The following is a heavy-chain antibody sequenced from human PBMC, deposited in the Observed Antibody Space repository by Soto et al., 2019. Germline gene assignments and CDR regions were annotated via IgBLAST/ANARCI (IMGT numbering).Heavy chain of an antibody. CDR3: ARVYGYYYFYMDV. CDR1: GYSLTDNG. D-gene: IGHD2-2*02. J-gene: IGHJ6*03. V-gene: IGHV1-8*02. CDR2: ISPDSGNT. Sequence: QAYLEQSGVEVKKPGTSVKVSCKASGYSLTDNGITWVRQASGQGLEYMGWISPDSGNTDYARRFQGRVTLTSDTSINTAYMELSSLRSDDTAVYYCARVYGYYYFYMDVWGKGTTVTVSS.